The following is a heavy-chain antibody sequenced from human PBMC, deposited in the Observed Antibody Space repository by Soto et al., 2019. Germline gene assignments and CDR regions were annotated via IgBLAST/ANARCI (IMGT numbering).Heavy chain of an antibody. J-gene: IGHJ5*01. Sequence: EVHLLESGGGLVQPGGSLRLSCTASGFTFSSYAMTWVRQAPGRGLEGVSGITGSGGRTFYADSVKGRFTISRDNSKSTLHLQMNSLRAEDTAVYYCAKDTRYGDYVRWFDSWGQGTLVTVSS. CDR2: ITGSGGRT. CDR1: GFTFSSYA. V-gene: IGHV3-23*01. CDR3: AKDTRYGDYVRWFDS. D-gene: IGHD4-17*01.